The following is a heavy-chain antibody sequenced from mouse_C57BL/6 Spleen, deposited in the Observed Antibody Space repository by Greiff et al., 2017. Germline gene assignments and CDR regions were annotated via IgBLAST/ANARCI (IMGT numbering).Heavy chain of an antibody. CDR3: TRAGSSYGY. Sequence: QVQLKQSGAELVRPGASVTLSCKASGYTFTDYEMHWVKQTPVHGLEWIGAIAPETGGTAYNQKFKGKAILTADKSSSTAYMELRSLTSEDSAGYYGTRAGSSYGYWGQGTTRTVSA. J-gene: IGHJ2*01. V-gene: IGHV1-15*01. CDR1: GYTFTDYE. CDR2: IAPETGGT. D-gene: IGHD1-1*01.